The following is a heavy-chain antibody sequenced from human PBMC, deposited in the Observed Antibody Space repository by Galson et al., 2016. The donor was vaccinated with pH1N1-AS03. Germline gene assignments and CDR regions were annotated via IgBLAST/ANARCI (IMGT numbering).Heavy chain of an antibody. Sequence: ETLSLTCTVSGGSVSSGGYYWSWLRQPPGERLEWIAYIYYTGATNYNPSLKRRVTISIDTSKNQFSLNMSPVPAADTAVYFRASGRVYSEIRHPFGIWGQWTMGTVSS. V-gene: IGHV4-61*08. D-gene: IGHD3-22*01. CDR3: ASGRVYSEIRHPFGI. CDR1: GGSVSSGGYY. J-gene: IGHJ3*02. CDR2: IYYTGAT.